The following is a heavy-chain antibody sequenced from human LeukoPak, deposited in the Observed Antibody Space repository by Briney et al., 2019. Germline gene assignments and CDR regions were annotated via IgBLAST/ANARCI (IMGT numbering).Heavy chain of an antibody. V-gene: IGHV1-69*13. CDR1: GGTFSSYA. CDR3: AKDPDSSGLDDAFDI. CDR2: IIPIFGTA. Sequence: ASVKVSCKASGGTFSSYAISWVRQAPGQGLEWMGGIIPIFGTANYAQKFQGRVTITADESTSTAYMELSSLRSEDTAVYYCAKDPDSSGLDDAFDIWGQGTMVTVSS. D-gene: IGHD3-22*01. J-gene: IGHJ3*02.